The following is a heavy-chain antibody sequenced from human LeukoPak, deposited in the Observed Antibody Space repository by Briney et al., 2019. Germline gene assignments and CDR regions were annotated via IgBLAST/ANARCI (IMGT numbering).Heavy chain of an antibody. D-gene: IGHD6-6*01. V-gene: IGHV3-30*04. J-gene: IGHJ4*02. Sequence: PGGSLRLSCAASGFTFSSYAMHWVRQAPGKGLEWVAVISYDGSNKYYADSVKGRFTISRDNSKNTLYLQMNSLRAEDTAVYYCAKRGSSSLDYWGQGTLVTVSS. CDR2: ISYDGSNK. CDR1: GFTFSSYA. CDR3: AKRGSSSLDY.